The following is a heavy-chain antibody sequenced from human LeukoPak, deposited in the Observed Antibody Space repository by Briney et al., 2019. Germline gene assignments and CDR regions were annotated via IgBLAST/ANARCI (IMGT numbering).Heavy chain of an antibody. J-gene: IGHJ4*02. Sequence: EGSLRLSCAASGFTFSSYWMHWVRQAPGKGLVWVSRINSDGSSTSYADSVKGRFTISRDNAKNTLYLQMNSLRAEDTAVYYYARGGGNDYGDYWGQGTLVTVSS. CDR1: GFTFSSYW. CDR3: ARGGGNDYGDY. CDR2: INSDGSST. V-gene: IGHV3-74*01.